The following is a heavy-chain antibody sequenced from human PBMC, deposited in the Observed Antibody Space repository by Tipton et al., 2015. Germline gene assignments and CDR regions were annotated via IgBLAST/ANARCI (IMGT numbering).Heavy chain of an antibody. Sequence: SLRLSCAASGFTFSNFAMRWVRQAPGKGLEWVSVISGSGGSTYYADSVKGRFTISRDNSKNTLYLQMNSLRDEDTAVYYCAKENYYDSRGYFYGVRFDPWGQGTLVTVSS. CDR2: ISGSGGST. J-gene: IGHJ5*02. CDR1: GFTFSNFA. V-gene: IGHV3-23*01. D-gene: IGHD3-22*01. CDR3: AKENYYDSRGYFYGVRFDP.